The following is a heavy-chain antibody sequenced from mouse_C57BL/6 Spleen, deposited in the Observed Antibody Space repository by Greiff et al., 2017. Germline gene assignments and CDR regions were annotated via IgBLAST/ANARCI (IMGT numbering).Heavy chain of an antibody. V-gene: IGHV2-2*01. D-gene: IGHD2-5*01. CDR3: ARGQGYSNWGFAY. J-gene: IGHJ3*01. CDR1: GFSLTSYG. Sequence: QVQLKESGPGLVQPSQSLSITCTVSGFSLTSYGVHWVRQSPGKGLEWLGVIWSGGSTDYNAAFISRLSISKDNSKSQVFFKMNSLQADDTAIYYCARGQGYSNWGFAYWGQGTLVTVSA. CDR2: IWSGGST.